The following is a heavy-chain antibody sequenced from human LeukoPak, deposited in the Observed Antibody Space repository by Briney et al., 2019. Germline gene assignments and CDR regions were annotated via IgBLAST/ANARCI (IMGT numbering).Heavy chain of an antibody. J-gene: IGHJ4*02. V-gene: IGHV3-66*01. CDR3: VREGIGGTSYRGNFDY. CDR1: GFIVSANY. D-gene: IGHD2-15*01. Sequence: GGSLRLSCAASGFIVSANYMSWVRQTPGKGLEWVSIFYSGGATFYVDSVKGRFIISRDNSRNTLDLQMNSLSAEDTAVYYCVREGIGGTSYRGNFDYWGQGTLVTVSS. CDR2: FYSGGAT.